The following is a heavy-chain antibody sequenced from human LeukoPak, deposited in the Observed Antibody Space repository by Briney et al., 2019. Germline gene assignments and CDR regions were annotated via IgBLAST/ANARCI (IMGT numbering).Heavy chain of an antibody. CDR3: ARDGRYCSSTSCYSFDY. Sequence: SETLSLTCTVSGGSISSYYWSWIRQPAGKGLEWIGRIYTSGSTNYNPSLKSRITMSVDTSKNQFSLKLSSVTAADTAVYYCARDGRYCSSTSCYSFDYWGQGTLVTVSS. CDR1: GGSISSYY. D-gene: IGHD2-2*01. V-gene: IGHV4-4*07. CDR2: IYTSGST. J-gene: IGHJ4*02.